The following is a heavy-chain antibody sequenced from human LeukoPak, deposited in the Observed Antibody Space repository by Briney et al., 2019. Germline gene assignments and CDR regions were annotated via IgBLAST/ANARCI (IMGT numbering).Heavy chain of an antibody. CDR3: ARDEVGATLKENAFDI. Sequence: GASVKVSCKASGYPFTSYGISWVRQAPGQGLEWMGWISAYNGNTNYAQKLQGRVTMTTDTSTSTAYMELRSLRSDDTAVYYCARDEVGATLKENAFDIWGQGTMVTVSS. CDR1: GYPFTSYG. V-gene: IGHV1-18*01. J-gene: IGHJ3*02. D-gene: IGHD1-26*01. CDR2: ISAYNGNT.